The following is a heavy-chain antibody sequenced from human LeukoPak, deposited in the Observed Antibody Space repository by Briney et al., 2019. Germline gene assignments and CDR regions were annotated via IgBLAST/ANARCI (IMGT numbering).Heavy chain of an antibody. D-gene: IGHD1-1*01. CDR1: GFTFNTYS. Sequence: GGSPRLSCAASGFTFNTYSMNWVRQAPGKGLEWVSYISSSGSTIYYADSVKGRLTISRDNAKNSLYLQLSSLRDEDTAVYYCARDCRLNCARQPGFDSWGQGTLVTVSS. CDR2: ISSSGSTI. V-gene: IGHV3-48*02. J-gene: IGHJ5*01. CDR3: ARDCRLNCARQPGFDS.